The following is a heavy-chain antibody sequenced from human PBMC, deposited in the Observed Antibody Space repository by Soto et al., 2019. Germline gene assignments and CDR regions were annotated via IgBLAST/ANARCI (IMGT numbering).Heavy chain of an antibody. CDR2: ISGSGGST. V-gene: IGHV3-23*01. CDR3: AKGVIAAAGTGSSGWLYLNYFDY. D-gene: IGHD6-13*01. CDR1: GFTFSSYA. J-gene: IGHJ4*02. Sequence: GGSLRLSCAASGFTFSSYAMSWVRQAPGKGLEWVSAISGSGGSTYYADSVKGRFTISRDNSKNTLYLQMNSLRAEDTAVYYCAKGVIAAAGTGSSGWLYLNYFDYWGQGTLVTVSS.